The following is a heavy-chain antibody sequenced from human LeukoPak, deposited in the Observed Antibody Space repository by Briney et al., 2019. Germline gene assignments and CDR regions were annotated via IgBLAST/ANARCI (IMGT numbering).Heavy chain of an antibody. CDR1: GYTFTSYY. V-gene: IGHV1-46*01. Sequence: ASVKVSCKASGYTFTSYYMHWVRQAPGQGLEWMGIINPSGGSTSYAQKFQGRVTMTRDTSTSTVYMELSSLRSEDTAVYYCARGPYYYDSSGYYSFYYYGMDVWGQGTTVTVSS. CDR2: INPSGGST. J-gene: IGHJ6*02. CDR3: ARGPYYYDSSGYYSFYYYGMDV. D-gene: IGHD3-22*01.